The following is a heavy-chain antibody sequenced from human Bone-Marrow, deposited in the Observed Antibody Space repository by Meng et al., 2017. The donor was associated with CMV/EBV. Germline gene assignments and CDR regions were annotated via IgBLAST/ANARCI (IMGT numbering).Heavy chain of an antibody. CDR3: SRVVRWFDP. D-gene: IGHD3-10*01. Sequence: LSCAASGFTFSNDWKHWVRQAPGKGLVWVSRIKSDGSSTNYADSVKGRFTISRDNAKNTLYLQMNSLRAEDTAVYYCSRVVRWFDPWGQGTLVTVSS. CDR2: IKSDGSST. V-gene: IGHV3-74*01. J-gene: IGHJ5*02. CDR1: GFTFSNDW.